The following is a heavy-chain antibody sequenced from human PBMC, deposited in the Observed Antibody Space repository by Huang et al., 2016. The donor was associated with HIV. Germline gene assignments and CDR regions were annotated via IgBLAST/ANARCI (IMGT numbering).Heavy chain of an antibody. CDR2: INHSGST. V-gene: IGHV4-34*01. CDR1: GGSFSGYY. D-gene: IGHD1-26*01. J-gene: IGHJ3*01. CDR3: ARPKLGAHDSFDV. Sequence: QVQLQQWGAGLLKPSETLSLTCAVSGGSFSGYYWSLLRKPPGKGLEWIGQINHSGSTDYNPSLKNRVTMSVDTSKNQFSLRLNSVSAADTAVYFCARPKLGAHDSFDVWGQGTMVTVSS.